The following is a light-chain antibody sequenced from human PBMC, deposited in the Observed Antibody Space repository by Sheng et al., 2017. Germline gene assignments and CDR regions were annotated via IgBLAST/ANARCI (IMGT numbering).Light chain of an antibody. J-gene: IGLJ3*02. V-gene: IGLV2-8*01. Sequence: QSALTQPPSASGSPGQSVTISCTGTSSDVGRYNYVSWYQQHPGKAPKLLISEVSKRPSGVPDRFSGSKSDNTASLTVSGLQAEDEADYYCSSYAGSDILVFGGGTKVTVL. CDR3: SSYAGSDILV. CDR1: SSDVGRYNY. CDR2: EVS.